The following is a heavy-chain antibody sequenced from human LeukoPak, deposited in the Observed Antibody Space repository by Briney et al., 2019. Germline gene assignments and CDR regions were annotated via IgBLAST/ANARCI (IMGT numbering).Heavy chain of an antibody. CDR3: AREGGMIVADRSGFDY. Sequence: PGRSLRLSCAASGFTFSSYAMHWVRQAPGKGLERVAVISYDGSNKYYADSVKGRFTISRDNSKNTLYLQMNSLRAEDTAVYYCAREGGMIVADRSGFDYWGQGTLVTVSS. J-gene: IGHJ4*02. CDR1: GFTFSSYA. CDR2: ISYDGSNK. D-gene: IGHD3-22*01. V-gene: IGHV3-30*04.